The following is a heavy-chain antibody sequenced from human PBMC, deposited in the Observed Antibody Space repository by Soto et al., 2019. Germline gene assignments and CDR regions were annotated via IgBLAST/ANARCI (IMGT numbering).Heavy chain of an antibody. V-gene: IGHV3-33*01. Sequence: QVQLVESGGGVVQPGRSLRLSCAASGFTFSSYGMHWVRQAPGKGLEWVAVIWYDGSNKYYADSVKGRFTISRDNSKNTLYLQMNSLRVEDTAVYYCARGHAVVVVAAALDYWGQGTLVTVSS. D-gene: IGHD2-15*01. CDR1: GFTFSSYG. J-gene: IGHJ4*02. CDR3: ARGHAVVVVAAALDY. CDR2: IWYDGSNK.